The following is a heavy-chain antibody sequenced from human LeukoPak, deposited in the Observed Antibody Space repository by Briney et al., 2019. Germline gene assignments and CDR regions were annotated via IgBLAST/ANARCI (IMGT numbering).Heavy chain of an antibody. V-gene: IGHV3-23*01. D-gene: IGHD6-6*01. CDR2: ISARGGTT. J-gene: IGHJ4*02. CDR1: GFTLTIYA. Sequence: GGSLRLSCAASGFTLTIYAISWVRQAPGKGLEWVSAISARGGTTLYADSVKGRFTISRDSSKNTLYVQMNSLRAEDTAVYYCAKVSSSALDYWGQGTLVAVSS. CDR3: AKVSSSALDY.